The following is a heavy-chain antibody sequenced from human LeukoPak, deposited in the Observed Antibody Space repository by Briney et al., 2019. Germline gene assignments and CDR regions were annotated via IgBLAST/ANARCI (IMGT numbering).Heavy chain of an antibody. CDR3: ARDHDFALDY. V-gene: IGHV3-48*02. Sequence: GESLRLSCAASGFTFSSYSMNWVRQPPGKGLAWVSYISNSGNSIYYADSVKGRFTISRDNAKNSLDLQMSSLRHEDTAVYYCARDHDFALDYWGQGTLVTVSS. D-gene: IGHD1-1*01. J-gene: IGHJ4*02. CDR2: ISNSGNSI. CDR1: GFTFSSYS.